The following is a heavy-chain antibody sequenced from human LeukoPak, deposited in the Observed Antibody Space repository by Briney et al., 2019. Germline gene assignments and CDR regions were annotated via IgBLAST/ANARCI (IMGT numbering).Heavy chain of an antibody. CDR2: IFPSGGEI. J-gene: IGHJ4*02. V-gene: IGHV3-23*01. D-gene: IGHD2-8*02. Sequence: GGTLRLSCVASGFTFRNYGMSWVRQAPGKGLEWVSSIFPSGGEIHYADSVRGRFTISRDNSKSTLSLQMNSLRAEDTAIYYCATYRQVLLPFESWGQGTLVTVSS. CDR3: ATYRQVLLPFES. CDR1: GFTFRNYG.